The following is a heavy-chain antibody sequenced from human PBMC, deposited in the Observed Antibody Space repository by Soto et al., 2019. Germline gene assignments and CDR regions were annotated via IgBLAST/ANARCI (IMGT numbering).Heavy chain of an antibody. CDR3: AKVANYDILTGYYTNWFDP. V-gene: IGHV3-23*01. CDR1: GFTFSSYA. CDR2: ISGSGGST. D-gene: IGHD3-9*01. J-gene: IGHJ5*02. Sequence: EVQLLESGGGLVQPGGSLRLSCAASGFTFSSYAMSWVRQAPGKGLEWVSAISGSGGSTYYADSVKGRFTISRDNSXIXLXXQMNSLRAEDTAVYYCAKVANYDILTGYYTNWFDPWGQGTLVTVSS.